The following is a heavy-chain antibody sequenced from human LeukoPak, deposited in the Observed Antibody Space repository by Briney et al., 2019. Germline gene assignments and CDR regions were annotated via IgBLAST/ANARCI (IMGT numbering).Heavy chain of an antibody. CDR2: IYYSGST. CDR1: GGSISSYY. D-gene: IGHD3-22*01. J-gene: IGHJ4*02. CDR3: ARGAGIVVVTSFDY. V-gene: IGHV4-59*08. Sequence: SETLSLTCIVSGGSISSYYWSWIRQPPGKGLEWIGYIYYSGSTYYNPSLKSRVTISVDMSKNQFSLKLSSVTAADTAVYYCARGAGIVVVTSFDYWGQGTLVTVSS.